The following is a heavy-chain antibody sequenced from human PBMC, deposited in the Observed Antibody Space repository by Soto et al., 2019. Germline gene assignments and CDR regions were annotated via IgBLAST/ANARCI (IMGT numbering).Heavy chain of an antibody. J-gene: IGHJ4*02. CDR3: ARVGSGGLFDY. Sequence: SETLSLTCTVSGGSISSYYWSWIRQPPGKGLEWIGYIYYSGSTNYNPSLKSRVTISVDTSKNQFSLKLSSVTAADTAVYYCARVGSGGLFDYWGQGTLVTVSS. CDR1: GGSISSYY. V-gene: IGHV4-59*01. D-gene: IGHD6-19*01. CDR2: IYYSGST.